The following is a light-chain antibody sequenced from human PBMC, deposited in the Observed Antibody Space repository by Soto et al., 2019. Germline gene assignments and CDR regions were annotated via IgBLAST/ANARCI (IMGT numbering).Light chain of an antibody. CDR2: EVS. V-gene: IGLV2-14*01. J-gene: IGLJ1*01. CDR1: SSDVGGYPY. CDR3: NSYASSGTLV. Sequence: QSALTQPASVSGSPGQSIAISCTGTSSDVGGYPYVSWYQQHPGKAPKLVIYEVSNRPSGVSIRFSGSKSGNTASLTISGLQAEDEANYYCNSYASSGTLVFGTGTKVTVL.